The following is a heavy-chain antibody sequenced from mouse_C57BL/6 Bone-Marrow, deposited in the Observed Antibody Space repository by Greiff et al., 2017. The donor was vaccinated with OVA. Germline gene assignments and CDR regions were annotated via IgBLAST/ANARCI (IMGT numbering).Heavy chain of an antibody. Sequence: VQLQQSGPELVKPGASVKISCKASGYAFSSSWMNWVKQRPGKGLEWIGRIYPGDGDTNYNGKFKGKATLTADKSSSPAYMQLSSLTSEDSAVYFCARHYGSRYYAMDYWGQGTSVTVSS. CDR2: IYPGDGDT. V-gene: IGHV1-82*01. J-gene: IGHJ4*01. CDR1: GYAFSSSW. D-gene: IGHD1-1*01. CDR3: ARHYGSRYYAMDY.